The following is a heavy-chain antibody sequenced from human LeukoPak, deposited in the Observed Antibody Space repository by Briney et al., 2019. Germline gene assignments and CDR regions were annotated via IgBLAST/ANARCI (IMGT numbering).Heavy chain of an antibody. D-gene: IGHD6-13*01. Sequence: PGGSLRLSCAASGFTFDNYGMHWVRQAPGKGLEWVAVISSDETNKYYADSVKGRFTISRDNSGNTLYLQMNSLRVEDTAVYYCAKVRNGYSSSFRDYWGQGTLVTVSS. CDR1: GFTFDNYG. V-gene: IGHV3-30*18. CDR3: AKVRNGYSSSFRDY. J-gene: IGHJ4*02. CDR2: ISSDETNK.